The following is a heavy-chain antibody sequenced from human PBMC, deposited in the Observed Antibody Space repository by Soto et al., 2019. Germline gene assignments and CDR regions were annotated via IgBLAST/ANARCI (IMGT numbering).Heavy chain of an antibody. J-gene: IGHJ3*02. CDR1: GVTFGNYA. V-gene: IGHV3-23*01. Sequence: GGSLRLSCAASGVTFGNYAMSWVRQAPGKGLEWVSGITGGGGSTNYADPVKGRFTISRDNSWNTLYLQLNSLRAEDTAVYYCAKLLAAAASWDAFDIWGQGTMVTVSS. CDR2: ITGGGGST. CDR3: AKLLAAAASWDAFDI. D-gene: IGHD6-25*01.